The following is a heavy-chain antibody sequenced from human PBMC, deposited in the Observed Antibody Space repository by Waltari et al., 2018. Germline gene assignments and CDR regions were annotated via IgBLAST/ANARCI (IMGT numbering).Heavy chain of an antibody. CDR2: ISSSSSYI. Sequence: EVQLVESGGGLVKPGGSLRLSCAASGFTFSSYSMHWVRQAPGKGLEWVSSISSSSSYIYYADSVKGRFTISRDNAKNSLYLQMNSLRAEDTAVYYCARDRGGGGVAADAFDIWGQGTMVTVSS. J-gene: IGHJ3*02. V-gene: IGHV3-21*01. CDR3: ARDRGGGGVAADAFDI. CDR1: GFTFSSYS. D-gene: IGHD6-13*01.